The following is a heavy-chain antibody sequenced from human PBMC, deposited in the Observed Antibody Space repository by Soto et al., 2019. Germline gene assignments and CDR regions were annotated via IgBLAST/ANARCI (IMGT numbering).Heavy chain of an antibody. J-gene: IGHJ4*02. CDR2: IYDSGST. CDR3: ARDHPHSYGVYYFDY. CDR1: GGSISSSY. V-gene: IGHV4-59*01. Sequence: PSETLSLTCTVSGGSISSSYWSWIRQPPGKGLEWIGYIYDSGSTYYNSSLKSRVTMSVDTSKNQVSLKLSSVTAADTAVYYCARDHPHSYGVYYFDYWGQGTPVTVSS. D-gene: IGHD5-18*01.